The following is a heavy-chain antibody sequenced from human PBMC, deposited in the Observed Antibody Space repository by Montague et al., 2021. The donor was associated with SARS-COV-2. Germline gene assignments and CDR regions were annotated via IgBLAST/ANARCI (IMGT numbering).Heavy chain of an antibody. CDR1: GGSFSGYY. D-gene: IGHD3-22*01. J-gene: IGHJ4*02. Sequence: SETLSLTCAVYGGSFSGYYWSWIRQPPGKGLEWIGEINHSGSTKYNPSLKSRVTISVDTSKNQFSLELSSVTVADTAVYYCARGTKRGFTYDYDSSGYASDYWGQGTLVTVSS. V-gene: IGHV4-34*01. CDR3: ARGTKRGFTYDYDSSGYASDY. CDR2: INHSGST.